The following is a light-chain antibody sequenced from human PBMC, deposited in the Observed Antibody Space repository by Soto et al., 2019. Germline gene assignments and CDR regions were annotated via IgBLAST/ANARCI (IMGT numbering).Light chain of an antibody. CDR3: QQYNTYSWT. V-gene: IGKV1-16*01. CDR2: AAS. J-gene: IGKJ1*01. Sequence: DIQMTQSPSSLSASVGDRVAIACQASRGISSYLAWYQQTKGKAPKILIYAASSLQSGVPSRFRGSGSGTECTLTISSLQPDDFETYYCQQYNTYSWTFGQGTKVDIK. CDR1: RGISSY.